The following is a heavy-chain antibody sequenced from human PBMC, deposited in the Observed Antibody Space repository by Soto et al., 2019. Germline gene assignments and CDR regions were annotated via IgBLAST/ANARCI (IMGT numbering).Heavy chain of an antibody. Sequence: SVKVSCKASGYTFYSHSISWVRQAPGQGLEWLGGIMPIFGRPDYAQKFRGRVTITADESTSTAHMELSSLRSEDTAVYYCGIGLKXVDIGGNNYYEMYVGGKGTRVTFSS. V-gene: IGHV1-69*13. D-gene: IGHD1-1*01. CDR2: IMPIFGRP. CDR3: GIGLKXVDIGGNNYYEMYV. CDR1: GYTFYSHS. J-gene: IGHJ6*04.